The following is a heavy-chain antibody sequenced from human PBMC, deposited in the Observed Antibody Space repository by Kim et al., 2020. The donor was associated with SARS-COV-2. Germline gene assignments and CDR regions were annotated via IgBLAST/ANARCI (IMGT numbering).Heavy chain of an antibody. D-gene: IGHD3-3*01. CDR2: MNPNSGNT. CDR1: GYTFTSYD. Sequence: ASVKVSCKASGYTFTSYDINWVRQATGQGLEWMGWMNPNSGNTGYAQKFQGRVTMTRNTSISTAYMELSSLRSEDTAVYYCARGLNTATYYDFWSGYYPYYYYYYMDVWGKGTTVTVSS. V-gene: IGHV1-8*01. J-gene: IGHJ6*03. CDR3: ARGLNTATYYDFWSGYYPYYYYYYMDV.